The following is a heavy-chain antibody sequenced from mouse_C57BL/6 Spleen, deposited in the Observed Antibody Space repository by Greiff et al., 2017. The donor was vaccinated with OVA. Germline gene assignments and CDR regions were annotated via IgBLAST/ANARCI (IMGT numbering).Heavy chain of an antibody. CDR1: GYSFTGYF. J-gene: IGHJ2*01. V-gene: IGHV1-20*01. Sequence: EVQLQQSGPELVKPGDSVKISCKASGYSFTGYFMNWVMQSHGKSLEWIGRINPYNGDTFYNQKFKGKATLTVDKSSSTAHMELRSLTSEDSAVYYCARRDYYGSFRYFDYWGQGTTLTVSS. D-gene: IGHD1-1*01. CDR3: ARRDYYGSFRYFDY. CDR2: INPYNGDT.